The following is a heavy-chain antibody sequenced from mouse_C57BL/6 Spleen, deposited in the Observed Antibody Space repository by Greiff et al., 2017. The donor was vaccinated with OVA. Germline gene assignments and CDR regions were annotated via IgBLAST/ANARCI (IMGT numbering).Heavy chain of an antibody. D-gene: IGHD1-1*02. J-gene: IGHJ3*01. Sequence: EVKLMESEGGLVQPGSSMKLSCTASGFTFSDYYMAWVRQVPEKGLEWVANINYDGSSTYYLDSLKSRFIISRDNAKNILYLQMSSLKSEDTATYYCARDGDYGPDGFAYWGQGTLVTVSA. CDR2: INYDGSST. V-gene: IGHV5-16*01. CDR1: GFTFSDYY. CDR3: ARDGDYGPDGFAY.